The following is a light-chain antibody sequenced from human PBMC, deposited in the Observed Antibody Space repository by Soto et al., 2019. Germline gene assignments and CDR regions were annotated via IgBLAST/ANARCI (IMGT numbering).Light chain of an antibody. J-gene: IGKJ5*01. CDR2: DAS. CDR3: QQLFDSPIT. V-gene: IGKV1-5*01. Sequence: DIQMTQSPSSLCASVGDRVTITCRASQSIGRWLAWYQQKPGKAPKLLIYDASSLESGVPSRFSATVSGTEFSLTITSLQPEDFATYYCQQLFDSPITFGQGTRLEIK. CDR1: QSIGRW.